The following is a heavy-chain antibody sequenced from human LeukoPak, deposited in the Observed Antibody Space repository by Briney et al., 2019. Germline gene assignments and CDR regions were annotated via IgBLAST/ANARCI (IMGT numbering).Heavy chain of an antibody. CDR2: ISYDGSNK. V-gene: IGHV3-30*18. J-gene: IGHJ6*02. Sequence: PGGSLRLSCAASGFTFSSYGMHWVRQAPGKGLEWVAVISYDGSNKYYADFVKGRFTISRDNSKNTLYLQMNSLRAEDTAVYYCAKDLTRYYYYGMDVWGQGTTVTVSS. CDR3: AKDLTRYYYYGMDV. CDR1: GFTFSSYG.